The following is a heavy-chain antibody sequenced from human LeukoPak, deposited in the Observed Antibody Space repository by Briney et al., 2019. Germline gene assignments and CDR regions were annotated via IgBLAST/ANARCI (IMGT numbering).Heavy chain of an antibody. CDR1: GGAMRSYY. CDR2: IYISGTT. V-gene: IGHV4-4*09. CDR3: ARVVVPGYFDF. Sequence: SETLSLTCTVSGGAMRSYYWSWIRQPPGKGLEWIGYIYISGTTNYNPSFKSRLTISVDTSKNQFSLKLSSVTAADTAVYYCARVVVPGYFDFLGQGTLVTVSS. D-gene: IGHD2-21*02. J-gene: IGHJ4*02.